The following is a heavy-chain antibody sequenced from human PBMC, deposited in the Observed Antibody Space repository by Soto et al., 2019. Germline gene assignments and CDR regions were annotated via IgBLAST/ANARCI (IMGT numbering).Heavy chain of an antibody. CDR1: GGSFNSDGYY. CDR3: GRGAPETALVLPRFDF. D-gene: IGHD3-16*01. V-gene: IGHV4-31*01. J-gene: IGHJ4*02. CDR2: IYSSGTT. Sequence: QVQLQESGPGLVKPSQTLSLTCTVSGGSFNSDGYYWSWIRQHPEKGLEWIGYIYSSGTTHYNPFLRSSISQTLDTAKNPVSPELDLGTARGTALYFLGRGAPETALVLPRFDFWGQGTLVTVSS.